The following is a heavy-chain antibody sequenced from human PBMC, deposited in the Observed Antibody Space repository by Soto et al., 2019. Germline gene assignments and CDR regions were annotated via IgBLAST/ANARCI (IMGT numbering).Heavy chain of an antibody. CDR2: VYNDGSA. Sequence: PSETLSLTCDVSGVSISSGNWWSWVRQPPGKGLEWIAEVYNDGSANYHPSLESRATISVDRSKNQFSLRLSSVTAADTGKYYCARLVYDSRLNYLYFDPWGQGTPVTVSS. CDR3: ARLVYDSRLNYLYFDP. V-gene: IGHV4-4*02. CDR1: GVSISSGNW. D-gene: IGHD3-22*01. J-gene: IGHJ5*02.